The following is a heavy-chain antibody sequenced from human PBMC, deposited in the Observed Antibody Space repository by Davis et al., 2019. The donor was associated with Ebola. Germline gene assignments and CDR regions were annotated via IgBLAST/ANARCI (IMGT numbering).Heavy chain of an antibody. Sequence: GESLKISCAASGFTFSSYAMSWVRQAPGKGLEWVSAISGSGGSTYYADSVKGRFTISRDNSKNTLYLQMNSLRAEDTAVYYCAKGGPVVPAAAPFDPWGQGTLVTVSS. CDR2: ISGSGGST. D-gene: IGHD2-2*01. CDR1: GFTFSSYA. J-gene: IGHJ5*02. CDR3: AKGGPVVPAAAPFDP. V-gene: IGHV3-23*01.